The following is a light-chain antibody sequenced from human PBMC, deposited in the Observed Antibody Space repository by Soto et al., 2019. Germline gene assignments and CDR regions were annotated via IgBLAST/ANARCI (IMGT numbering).Light chain of an antibody. V-gene: IGLV2-14*01. CDR1: SNDVGGYHY. J-gene: IGLJ1*01. Sequence: QSALTQPASVSGSPGQSITISCTGTSNDVGGYHYVSWYQQHPGKAPKLMIYEVSNRPSGVSNRFSGSKSGNTASLTISGLQAEDEADYFCSSYGSTSTRYVFGTGTKVTVL. CDR2: EVS. CDR3: SSYGSTSTRYV.